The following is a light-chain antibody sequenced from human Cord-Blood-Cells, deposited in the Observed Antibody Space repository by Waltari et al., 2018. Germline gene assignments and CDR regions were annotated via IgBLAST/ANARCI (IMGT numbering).Light chain of an antibody. V-gene: IGLV2-23*01. CDR1: SSDVGSYKL. CDR3: CSYAGSSTYVV. J-gene: IGLJ2*01. CDR2: EGS. Sequence: QSALTQPASVSGSPGQSITISCTGTSSDVGSYKLVSWYQQHPVKAPKLMIYEGSKRPSGVSNRSAGAKSGNTASLTSSGLQAEYEADYYCCSYAGSSTYVVFGGGTKLHVL.